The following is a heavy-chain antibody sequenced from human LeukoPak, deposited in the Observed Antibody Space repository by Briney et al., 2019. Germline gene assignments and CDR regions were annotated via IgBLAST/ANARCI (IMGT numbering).Heavy chain of an antibody. CDR3: ARARFYDYGDGNYFDY. D-gene: IGHD4-17*01. V-gene: IGHV3-21*01. CDR1: GFTFSSYS. J-gene: IGHJ4*02. CDR2: ISSSSCYI. Sequence: GGSLRLSCAASGFTFSSYSMNWVRQAPGKGLEWVSSISSSSCYIYYADSVKGRFTISRDNAKNSLYLQMNSLRAEDTAVYYCARARFYDYGDGNYFDYWGQGTLVTVSS.